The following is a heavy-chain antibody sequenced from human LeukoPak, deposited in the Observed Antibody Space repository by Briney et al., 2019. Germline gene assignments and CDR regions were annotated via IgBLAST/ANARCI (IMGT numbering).Heavy chain of an antibody. Sequence: GGSLRLSCEVSGFTFSDHYMSWIRQAPGKGLEWVSAMSGSGGGTYYADSVKGRFTISRDNSKNTLYLQMNSLTAEDTAVFYCAKGAMHYYDSSGYNYFDYWGQGTLVTVSS. D-gene: IGHD3-22*01. CDR3: AKGAMHYYDSSGYNYFDY. J-gene: IGHJ4*02. CDR1: GFTFSDHY. CDR2: MSGSGGGT. V-gene: IGHV3-23*01.